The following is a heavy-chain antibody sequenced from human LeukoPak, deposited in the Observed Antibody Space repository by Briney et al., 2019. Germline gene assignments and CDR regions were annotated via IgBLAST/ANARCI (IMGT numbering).Heavy chain of an antibody. D-gene: IGHD3-22*01. Sequence: GASVKVSCKASGYTLTGYYMHWVRQAPGQGLEWMGWISAYNGNTNYAQKVQGRVTMTTDTSTSTAYMELRSLRSDDTAVYYCARDFVRFYYDSSGYYYGADAFDIWGQGTMVTVSS. CDR3: ARDFVRFYYDSSGYYYGADAFDI. CDR1: GYTLTGYY. CDR2: ISAYNGNT. J-gene: IGHJ3*02. V-gene: IGHV1-18*04.